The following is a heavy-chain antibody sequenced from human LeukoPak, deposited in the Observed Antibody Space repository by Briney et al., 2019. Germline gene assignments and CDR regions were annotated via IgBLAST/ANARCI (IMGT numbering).Heavy chain of an antibody. J-gene: IGHJ3*02. CDR1: GGSISSYY. CDR2: IYYSGST. CDR3: ARREGYCSGGSCWHAFDI. D-gene: IGHD2-15*01. Sequence: SETLSLTCTVSGGSISSYYWSWIRQPPGKGLEWIGYIYYSGSTNYNPSLKSRVTISVDTSKNQFSLKLSSVTAADTAVYYCARREGYCSGGSCWHAFDIWGQGTMVTVSS. V-gene: IGHV4-59*08.